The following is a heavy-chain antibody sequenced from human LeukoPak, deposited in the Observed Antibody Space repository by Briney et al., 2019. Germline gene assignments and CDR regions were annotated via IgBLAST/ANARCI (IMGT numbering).Heavy chain of an antibody. CDR3: ARLYSSSSLKTYYYYGMDV. CDR2: IYYSGST. V-gene: IGHV4-59*08. Sequence: PSETLSLTCTVSGGSISSYYWSWIRQPPGKGLEWIGYIYYSGSTNYNPSLKSRVTISVDTSKNQFSLKLSSVTAADTAVYYCARLYSSSSLKTYYYYGMDVWGQGTTVTVSS. J-gene: IGHJ6*02. CDR1: GGSISSYY. D-gene: IGHD6-6*01.